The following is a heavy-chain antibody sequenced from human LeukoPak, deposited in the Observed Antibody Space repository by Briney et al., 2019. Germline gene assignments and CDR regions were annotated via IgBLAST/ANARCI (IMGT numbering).Heavy chain of an antibody. Sequence: PSETLSLTCTVSGGSISSGGYYWSWIRQHPGKGLEWIGYIYYSGSTYYNPSLKGRVTISVDTSKNQFSLKLSSVTAADTAVYYCARFVRNWNDRTNGFDYWGQGTLVTVSS. J-gene: IGHJ4*02. CDR1: GGSISSGGYY. V-gene: IGHV4-31*03. D-gene: IGHD1-1*01. CDR2: IYYSGST. CDR3: ARFVRNWNDRTNGFDY.